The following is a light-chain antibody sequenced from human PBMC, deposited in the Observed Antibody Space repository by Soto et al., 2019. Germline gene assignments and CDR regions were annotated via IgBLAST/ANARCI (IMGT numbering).Light chain of an antibody. CDR3: QQYNINSGT. V-gene: IGKV1-5*01. Sequence: MSQSLSSLSATVYDRVTLTFRASQSISSWLALYQQQPGKAPNLLIYHASTLESGVPSRFSGTGTGTEFTLTIRSLQPDDFATYYCQQYNINSGTFGQGTKVDIK. CDR1: QSISSW. CDR2: HAS. J-gene: IGKJ1*01.